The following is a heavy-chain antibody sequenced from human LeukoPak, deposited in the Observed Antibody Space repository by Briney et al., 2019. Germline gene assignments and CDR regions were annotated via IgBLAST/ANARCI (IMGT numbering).Heavy chain of an antibody. CDR2: IYYGGST. CDR3: ARGPRAFDI. CDR1: GGSLSSSDW. J-gene: IGHJ3*02. V-gene: IGHV4-4*02. Sequence: NPSETLSLTCTVSGGSLSSSDWWSWVRQPPGKGLEWIGEIYYGGSTNYNPSLKSRVTISVDTSKNQFSLKLSSVTAADTAVYYCARGPRAFDIWGQGTMVTVSS.